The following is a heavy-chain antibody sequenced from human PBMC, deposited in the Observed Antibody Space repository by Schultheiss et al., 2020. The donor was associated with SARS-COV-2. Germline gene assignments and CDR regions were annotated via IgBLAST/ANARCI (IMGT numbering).Heavy chain of an antibody. J-gene: IGHJ6*02. D-gene: IGHD3-9*01. CDR1: GFTFSNAW. CDR2: IKSKTDGGTT. CDR3: TTNYDILTGPPGFGMDV. Sequence: GSLRLSCAASGFTFSNAWMNWVRQAPGKGLEWVGRIKSKTDGGTTDYAAPVKGRFTISRDDSKNTLYLQMNSLKTEDTAVYYCTTNYDILTGPPGFGMDVWGQGTTVTVSS. V-gene: IGHV3-15*07.